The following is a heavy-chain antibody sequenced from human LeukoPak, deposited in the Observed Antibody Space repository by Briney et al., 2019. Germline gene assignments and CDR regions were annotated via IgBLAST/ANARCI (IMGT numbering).Heavy chain of an antibody. J-gene: IGHJ4*02. CDR3: ARDDGTHFFDY. V-gene: IGHV3-23*01. Sequence: PGGSLILSCAASGFTLSSYAMSWVRQAPGKGLEWVSAISGSGDSRYYADSVRGRLTISGDNSKNTLYLQMNSLRIEDTAVYYCARDDGTHFFDYWGQGTLVTVSS. D-gene: IGHD1-26*01. CDR2: ISGSGDSR. CDR1: GFTLSSYA.